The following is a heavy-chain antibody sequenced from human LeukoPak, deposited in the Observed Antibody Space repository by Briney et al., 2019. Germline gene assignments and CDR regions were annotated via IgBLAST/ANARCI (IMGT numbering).Heavy chain of an antibody. V-gene: IGHV3-9*01. D-gene: IGHD2-15*01. CDR1: GFTFDDYA. Sequence: PGRSLRLSCAASGFTFDDYAMHWVRHAPGKGLEWVSGISWNSGSIGYADSVKGRFTISRGNAKNSLYLQMNSLRAEDTASYYCARTPSYCSGGRCYVSHYFDYWGQGTLATVPS. CDR3: ARTPSYCSGGRCYVSHYFDY. CDR2: ISWNSGSI. J-gene: IGHJ4*02.